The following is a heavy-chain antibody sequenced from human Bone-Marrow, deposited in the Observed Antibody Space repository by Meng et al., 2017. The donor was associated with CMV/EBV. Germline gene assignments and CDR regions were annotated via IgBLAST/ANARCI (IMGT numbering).Heavy chain of an antibody. CDR2: ISGSGGST. V-gene: IGHV3-23*01. D-gene: IGHD6-13*01. CDR1: GFTFSSYA. CDR3: ARPSSREGY. J-gene: IGHJ4*02. Sequence: GESLKISCAASGFTFSSYAMSWVRQAPGKGLEWVSAISGSGGSTYYADSVKGRFTISRDNSKNTLYLQMNSLRAEDTAVYYCARPSSREGYWGQGTLVNVYS.